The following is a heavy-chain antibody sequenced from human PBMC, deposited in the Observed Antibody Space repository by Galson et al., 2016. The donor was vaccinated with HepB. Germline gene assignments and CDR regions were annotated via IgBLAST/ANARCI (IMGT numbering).Heavy chain of an antibody. CDR1: GNSLANYW. Sequence: QSGAEVKKPGESLKISCRGSGNSLANYWIGWVRQMPGKGLKWMGIINLGESDTRYSPSFQGLVTISADKSISPAYLQWSSLKASDTATYYCATFSFAELFPFHYWGQGTLVTVSS. V-gene: IGHV5-51*01. D-gene: IGHD3-10*01. CDR2: INLGESDT. J-gene: IGHJ4*02. CDR3: ATFSFAELFPFHY.